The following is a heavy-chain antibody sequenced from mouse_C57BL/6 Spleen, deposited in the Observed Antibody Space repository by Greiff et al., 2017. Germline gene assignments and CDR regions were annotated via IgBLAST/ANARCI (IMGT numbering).Heavy chain of an antibody. CDR1: CFSINSDCY. CDR2: TFDSGIT. J-gene: IGHJ1*03. V-gene: IGHV3-3*01. D-gene: IGHD1-1*01. Sequence: EVQLQESGPSLVRPSQTLSLTCTFTCFSINSDCYCIWLRQFPGNKLAYIVYTFDSGITYYNPSLESRTYITRDTSKNKCSLKLSAVTTEDTATYYCARAGGTTGGWYFEVWGTGTTVTVSS. CDR3: ARAGGTTGGWYFEV.